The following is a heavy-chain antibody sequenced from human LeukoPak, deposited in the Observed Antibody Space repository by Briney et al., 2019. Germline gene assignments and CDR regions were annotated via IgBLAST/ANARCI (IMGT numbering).Heavy chain of an antibody. D-gene: IGHD3-3*01. Sequence: SSQTLSLTCTVSGGSIGSGGYYWSWIRQHPGKGLEWIGYIYYSGSTYYNPSLKSRVTISVDTSKNQFSLKLSSVTAADTAVYYCARNDFWSGYLDYWGQGTLVSVSS. CDR2: IYYSGST. CDR3: ARNDFWSGYLDY. CDR1: GGSIGSGGYY. V-gene: IGHV4-31*03. J-gene: IGHJ4*02.